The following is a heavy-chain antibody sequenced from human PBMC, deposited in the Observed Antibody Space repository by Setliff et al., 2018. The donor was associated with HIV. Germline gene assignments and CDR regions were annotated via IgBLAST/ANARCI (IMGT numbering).Heavy chain of an antibody. CDR1: GLTFGDFW. V-gene: IGHV3-7*01. CDR2: IKKDGSEE. CDR3: TRTYCSSTSCYDDC. Sequence: GGSLRLSCAASGLTFGDFWMGWVRQAPGKGLEWVANIKKDGSEERYVDSVRGRFTVSRDNAKMSLYLQMNNLRAEDTAVYYCTRTYCSSTSCYDDCWGQGTLVTVSS. J-gene: IGHJ4*02. D-gene: IGHD2-2*01.